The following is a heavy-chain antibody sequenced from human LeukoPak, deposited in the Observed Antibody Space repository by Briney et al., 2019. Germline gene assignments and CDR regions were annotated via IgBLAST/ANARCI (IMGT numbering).Heavy chain of an antibody. CDR1: GYTFSNCD. CDR3: ASANTWNGHYYYMDV. Sequence: PRASVKVSCKASGYTFSNCDKNWVRQATGQGLEWMGWMNTNSGNTGYAQKFQGRVTMTRNTSISTAYMELRSLRSEDTAVYYCASANTWNGHYYYMDVWGKGTTVTISS. J-gene: IGHJ6*03. D-gene: IGHD1-1*01. CDR2: MNTNSGNT. V-gene: IGHV1-8*02.